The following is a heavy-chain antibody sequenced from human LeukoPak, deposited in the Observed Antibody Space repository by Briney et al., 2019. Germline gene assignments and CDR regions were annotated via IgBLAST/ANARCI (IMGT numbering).Heavy chain of an antibody. CDR1: GGSSSGYY. CDR2: INHSGST. D-gene: IGHD4-23*01. Sequence: SETLSLTCAVYGGSSSGYYWSWIRQPPGKGLEWIGEINHSGSTNYNPSLKSRVTISVDTSKNQFSLKLSSVTAADTAVYYCARTVGNRFGYWGQGTLVTVSS. CDR3: ARTVGNRFGY. V-gene: IGHV4-34*01. J-gene: IGHJ4*02.